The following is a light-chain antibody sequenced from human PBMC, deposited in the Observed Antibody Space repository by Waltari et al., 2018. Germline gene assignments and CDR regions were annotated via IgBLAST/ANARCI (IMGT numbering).Light chain of an antibody. CDR1: QSVCRF. V-gene: IGKV3-20*01. Sequence: ELVLTQSPGTLSLSPGERATIACRASQSVCRFLAWYQQKPGQAPRLLIYQASNRATGIPDRFSGSGSGTDFSLTISRLEPEDFAVYYCQNHERLPATFGQGTKVEI. CDR2: QAS. J-gene: IGKJ1*01. CDR3: QNHERLPAT.